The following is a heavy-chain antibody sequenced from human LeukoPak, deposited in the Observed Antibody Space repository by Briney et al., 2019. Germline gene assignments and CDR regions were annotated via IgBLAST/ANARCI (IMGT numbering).Heavy chain of an antibody. CDR1: GGSISSGSYY. V-gene: IGHV4-61*02. CDR3: ASTFDTAMGPIDY. CDR2: IYTSGST. Sequence: SQTLSLTCTVSGGSISSGSYYWSWIRQPAGKGLEWIGRIYTSGSTNYNPSLKSRVTISVDTSKNQFSLKLSSVTAADTAVYYCASTFDTAMGPIDYWGQGTLVTVSS. J-gene: IGHJ4*02. D-gene: IGHD5-18*01.